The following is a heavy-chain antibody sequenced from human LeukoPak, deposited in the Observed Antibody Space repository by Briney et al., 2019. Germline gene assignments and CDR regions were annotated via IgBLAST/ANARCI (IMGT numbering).Heavy chain of an antibody. CDR1: GGSFSGYY. CDR3: ARDPDLGSGTFDY. Sequence: SETLSLTCAVYGGSFSGYYWSWIRQPPGKGLEWIGEINHSGSTNYNPSLKSRVTISVDTSKNQFSLKLSSVTAADTAVYYCARDPDLGSGTFDYWGQGTLVTVSS. V-gene: IGHV4-34*01. CDR2: INHSGST. D-gene: IGHD3-10*01. J-gene: IGHJ4*02.